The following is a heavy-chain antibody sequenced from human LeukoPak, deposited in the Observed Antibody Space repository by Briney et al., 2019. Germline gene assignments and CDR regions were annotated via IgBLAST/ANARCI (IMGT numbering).Heavy chain of an antibody. CDR3: ARDGLTGSKVAFDV. V-gene: IGHV7-4-1*02. Sequence: ASVKVSCKASGYTFTDYPMNWVRQAPGQGLEWMGWINTDTGNPTYAQGFTGHYVFSLDTSVSTAYLQIISLKAEDTAVYYCARDGLTGSKVAFDVWGQGTMVTVSS. CDR2: INTDTGNP. J-gene: IGHJ3*01. CDR1: GYTFTDYP. D-gene: IGHD1-20*01.